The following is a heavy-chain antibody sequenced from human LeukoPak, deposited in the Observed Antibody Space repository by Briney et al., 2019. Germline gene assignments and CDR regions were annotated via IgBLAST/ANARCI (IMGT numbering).Heavy chain of an antibody. CDR1: GGTFSSYA. J-gene: IGHJ3*02. Sequence: GASVKVSCKASGGTFSSYAISWVRQAPGQGLEWMGGIIPIFGTANYAQKFQGRVTITADESTSTAYMELSSLRSEDTAVYYCARAITGTTGRFLHAFDIRGQGTMVTVSS. CDR2: IIPIFGTA. V-gene: IGHV1-69*13. D-gene: IGHD1-7*01. CDR3: ARAITGTTGRFLHAFDI.